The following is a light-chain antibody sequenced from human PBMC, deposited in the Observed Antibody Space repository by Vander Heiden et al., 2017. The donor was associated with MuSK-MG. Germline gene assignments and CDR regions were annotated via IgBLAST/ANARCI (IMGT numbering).Light chain of an antibody. V-gene: IGKV4-1*01. Sequence: DIVMTQSPDSLDVSLGERATINCKSSQSVLYSSNNKNYLAWYQQKPGQPPKLLIYWASTRESGVPDRFSGSGSGTDFTLTISSLQAEDVAVYYCQQDDSTPITFGGGTKVDIK. CDR2: WAS. CDR1: QSVLYSSNNKNY. J-gene: IGKJ4*01. CDR3: QQDDSTPIT.